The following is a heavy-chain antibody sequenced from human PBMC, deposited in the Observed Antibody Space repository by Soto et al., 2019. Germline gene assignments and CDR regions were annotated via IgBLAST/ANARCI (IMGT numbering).Heavy chain of an antibody. CDR2: LSYDGGQK. CDR1: GFTFSDYG. D-gene: IGHD3-16*01. J-gene: IGHJ4*02. V-gene: IGHV3-30*03. CDR3: TTSVGEDGPDY. Sequence: QVQLVESGGGVVQPGRSLRLSCAASGFTFSDYGMHWVRQAPGKGLKWVAVLSYDGGQKYYADSVKGRFTISRDNSKNTLYLQMNSLRPEDTATYYCTTSVGEDGPDYWGQGALVTVSS.